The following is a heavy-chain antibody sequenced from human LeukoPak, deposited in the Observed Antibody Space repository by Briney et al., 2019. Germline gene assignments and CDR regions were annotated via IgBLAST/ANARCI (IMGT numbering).Heavy chain of an antibody. D-gene: IGHD3-22*01. J-gene: IGHJ4*02. CDR2: IYYSGST. CDR3: ARVRVSSGSHPWYFDY. Sequence: SETLSLTCTVSRGSISSYYWSWIRQPPGQGPEWIGYIYYSGSTDYNPSLKSRVNISVDMSKNQFSLKLSSVTAADTAVYFCARVRVSSGSHPWYFDYWGQGTLVTVSS. V-gene: IGHV4-59*01. CDR1: RGSISSYY.